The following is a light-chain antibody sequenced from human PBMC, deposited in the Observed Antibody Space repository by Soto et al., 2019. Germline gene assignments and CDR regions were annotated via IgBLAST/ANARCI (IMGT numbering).Light chain of an antibody. J-gene: IGKJ3*01. V-gene: IGKV3-20*01. CDR1: QSVRSSY. CDR3: QQYGSSPFT. Sequence: EIVLTQSPGTLSLSPGERATLSCRASQSVRSSYLAWYQQKPGQAPRLLIYSASSRATGIPDRFSGSGSGTDFTLTISRLEPEDFAVYYCQQYGSSPFTFGPETKVDIK. CDR2: SAS.